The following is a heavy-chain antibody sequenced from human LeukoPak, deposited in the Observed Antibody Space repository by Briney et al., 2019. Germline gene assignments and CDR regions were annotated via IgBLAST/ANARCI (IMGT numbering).Heavy chain of an antibody. CDR1: GASISSYY. CDR2: IYYSGSI. J-gene: IGHJ4*02. V-gene: IGHV4-59*01. CDR3: ARENPSGYYNRPIDY. Sequence: ASETLSLTCTVSGASISSYYWSWIRQPPGKGLEWIGDIYYSGSIKYNPSLKSRVTMSVDTSKNQFSLKLCSVTAADTAIYYCARENPSGYYNRPIDYWGQGTLVTVS. D-gene: IGHD3-22*01.